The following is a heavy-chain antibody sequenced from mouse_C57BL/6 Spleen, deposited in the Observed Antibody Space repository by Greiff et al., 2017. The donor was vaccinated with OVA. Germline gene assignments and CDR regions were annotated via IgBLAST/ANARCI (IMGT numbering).Heavy chain of an antibody. CDR2: INPSTGGT. Sequence: VQLQQSGPELVKPGASVQISCKASGYSFTGYYMNWVKQSPEKSLEWIGEINPSTGGTTYNQKFKAKATLTVDKSSSTAYMQLKSLTSEDSAVYYCARYSNYAMDYWGQGTSVTVSS. J-gene: IGHJ4*01. CDR3: ARYSNYAMDY. V-gene: IGHV1-42*01. CDR1: GYSFTGYY.